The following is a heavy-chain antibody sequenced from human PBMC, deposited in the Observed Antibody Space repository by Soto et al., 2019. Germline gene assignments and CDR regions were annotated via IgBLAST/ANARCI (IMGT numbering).Heavy chain of an antibody. J-gene: IGHJ1*01. CDR3: ARGQEGVVATH. D-gene: IGHD5-12*01. Sequence: QVQLQQWGAGLLKPSETLSLNCAVTGGSLSGYYWSWIRQPPGKGLEWIGEVKDGGHTNYSPSLRGRVTISSDPSNNQFSLMLNSVTAADTGVYCCARGQEGVVATHWDQGSLVTVSS. V-gene: IGHV4-34*01. CDR1: GGSLSGYY. CDR2: VKDGGHT.